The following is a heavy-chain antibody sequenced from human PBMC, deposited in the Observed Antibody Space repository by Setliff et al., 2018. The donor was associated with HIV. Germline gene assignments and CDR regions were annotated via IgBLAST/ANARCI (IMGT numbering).Heavy chain of an antibody. CDR2: IYHRGNS. D-gene: IGHD3-10*01. Sequence: SETLSLTCAVSGYSISSGYYWGWIRQTPGKGLEWLGSIYHRGNSYYRPSLKSRVSISVDTSKNQFSLTLRSMSAADTAVYYCVRHSGQEHLATPVDYWGQGTPVTVSS. CDR1: GYSISSGYY. J-gene: IGHJ4*02. CDR3: VRHSGQEHLATPVDY. V-gene: IGHV4-38-2*01.